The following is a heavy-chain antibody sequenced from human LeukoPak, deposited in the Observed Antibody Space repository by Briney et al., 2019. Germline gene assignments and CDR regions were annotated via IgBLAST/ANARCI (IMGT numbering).Heavy chain of an antibody. Sequence: ASVRVSCKASGYTFTSYAISWVRQAPGQGLEWMGWISTYNGNTNYAQKLQGRVTMTTDTSTSTAYMELRSLRSDDTAVYYCARDRGSYCFDYWGQGTLVTVSS. CDR2: ISTYNGNT. J-gene: IGHJ4*02. CDR1: GYTFTSYA. D-gene: IGHD1-26*01. V-gene: IGHV1-18*01. CDR3: ARDRGSYCFDY.